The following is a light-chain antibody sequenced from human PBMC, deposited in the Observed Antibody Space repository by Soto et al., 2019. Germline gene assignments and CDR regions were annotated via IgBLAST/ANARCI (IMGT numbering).Light chain of an antibody. J-gene: IGLJ3*02. CDR1: SSDVGGYNY. CDR2: EVS. Sequence: QSALTQPASLSGSPGQSITISCTGTSSDVGGYNYVSWYQQYPGKAPKLIIYEVSSRPSGVSSRFSASKSGNTASLTISGLQAEDEADYYCSSHTNTETWVFGGGTQLTVL. V-gene: IGLV2-14*01. CDR3: SSHTNTETWV.